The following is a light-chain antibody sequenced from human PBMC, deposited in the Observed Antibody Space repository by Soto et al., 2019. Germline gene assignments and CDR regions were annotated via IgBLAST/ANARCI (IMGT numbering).Light chain of an antibody. CDR2: EVS. V-gene: IGLV2-14*01. CDR3: TTFAHSKIYV. J-gene: IGLJ1*01. CDR1: SSYIGPYDY. Sequence: QSALTQPASVSGSPGQSITISCCGASSYIGPYDYVSWYQHHPGRSPKLFIYEVSNRPSGVSYRFSGSTSGNTASLTISGLQAAAEGDYYCTTFAHSKIYVFGSGPKLTAL.